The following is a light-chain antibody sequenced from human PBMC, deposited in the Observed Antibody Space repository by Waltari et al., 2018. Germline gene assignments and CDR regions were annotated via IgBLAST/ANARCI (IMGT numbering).Light chain of an antibody. Sequence: ELVLTQSPATLSLSPGERATLSCGASQSVTSSYLAWYQQKPGLAPRLLISDASSRATGIPDRFSGSGSGTDFTLTISRLEPEDFAVYYCQQYGSSPPYTFGQGTKLEIK. CDR1: QSVTSSY. CDR3: QQYGSSPPYT. CDR2: DAS. V-gene: IGKV3D-20*01. J-gene: IGKJ2*01.